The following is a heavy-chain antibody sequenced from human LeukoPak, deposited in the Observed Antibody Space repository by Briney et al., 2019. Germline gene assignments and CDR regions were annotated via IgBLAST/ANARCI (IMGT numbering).Heavy chain of an antibody. V-gene: IGHV3-23*01. D-gene: IGHD2-15*01. CDR2: ISESGGIT. CDR1: GFTFSNYV. J-gene: IGHJ6*03. Sequence: GGSLRLSCAASGFTFSNYVMSWVRQAPGKGLEWVSVISESGGITYYADSVKGRFTISRDNSKNTLYLQMNSLSAEDTAVYYCAKNGDRGAYCSGGSCYPYYYYYMDVWGKGTTVTISS. CDR3: AKNGDRGAYCSGGSCYPYYYYYMDV.